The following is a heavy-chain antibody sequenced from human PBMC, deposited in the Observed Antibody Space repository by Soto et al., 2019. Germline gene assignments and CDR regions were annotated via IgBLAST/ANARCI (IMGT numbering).Heavy chain of an antibody. Sequence: SETLSLTCTVSGGSISNYYWSWIRQPPGKGLEWIGYIYYSGSTNYNPSLKSRVTISVDTPKNQFSLKLSSVTAADTAVYYCARVWGGAFDIWGQGTMVTVSS. CDR3: ARVWGGAFDI. V-gene: IGHV4-59*01. CDR2: IYYSGST. J-gene: IGHJ3*02. D-gene: IGHD3-10*01. CDR1: GGSISNYY.